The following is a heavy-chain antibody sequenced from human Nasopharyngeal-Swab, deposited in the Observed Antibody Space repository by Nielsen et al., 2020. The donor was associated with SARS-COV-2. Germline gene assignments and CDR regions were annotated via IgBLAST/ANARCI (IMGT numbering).Heavy chain of an antibody. CDR2: IYTSGST. D-gene: IGHD3-22*01. V-gene: IGHV4-4*07. CDR1: GGSISSYY. Sequence: GSLRLSCTVSGGSISSYYWSWIRQPAGKGLEWIGRIYTSGSTNYNPSLKSRVTMSVDTSKNQFSLKLSSVTAADTAVYYCAIVDNYYDSSGYRQYYFDYWGQGTLVTVSS. CDR3: AIVDNYYDSSGYRQYYFDY. J-gene: IGHJ4*02.